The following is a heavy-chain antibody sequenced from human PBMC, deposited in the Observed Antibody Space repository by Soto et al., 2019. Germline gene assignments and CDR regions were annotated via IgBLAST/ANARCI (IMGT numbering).Heavy chain of an antibody. Sequence: QVQLVESGGGLVQPGGSLRLTCVASGFTFSSHGMHWVRQAPGKGLEWVAVISYDETNEHYVDSVKGRFTISRDNSKSILYLQMNRLRPEDTAVYKCAKDLRTTISDYGMDVWGQGTTVTVSS. J-gene: IGHJ6*02. CDR3: AKDLRTTISDYGMDV. V-gene: IGHV3-30*18. CDR2: ISYDETNE. CDR1: GFTFSSHG.